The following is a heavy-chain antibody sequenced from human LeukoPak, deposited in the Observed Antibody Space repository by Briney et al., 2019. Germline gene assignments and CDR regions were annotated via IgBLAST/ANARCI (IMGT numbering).Heavy chain of an antibody. J-gene: IGHJ4*02. Sequence: SETLSLTCTVSGGSISSYYWSWIRQPPGKGLEWIGYIYYSGSTNYNPSLKSRVTISVDTSKNQFSLKLSSVTAADTAVYYCARSRYSSSWYSVDFWGQATLVTVSS. CDR1: GGSISSYY. V-gene: IGHV4-59*08. CDR3: ARSRYSSSWYSVDF. CDR2: IYYSGST. D-gene: IGHD6-13*01.